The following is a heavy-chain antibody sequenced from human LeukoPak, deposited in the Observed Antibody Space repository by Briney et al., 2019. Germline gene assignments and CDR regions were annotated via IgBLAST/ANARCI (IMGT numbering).Heavy chain of an antibody. D-gene: IGHD4-11*01. Sequence: PSETLSLTCTVSGGSISSYYWSWIRQPAGKGLEWIGRIYTSGSTNYNPSLKSRVTMSVDTSKNQFSLKLSSVTAADTAVYYCAREGGLYSNYEPFDYRGQGTLVTVSS. J-gene: IGHJ4*02. V-gene: IGHV4-4*07. CDR3: AREGGLYSNYEPFDY. CDR1: GGSISSYY. CDR2: IYTSGST.